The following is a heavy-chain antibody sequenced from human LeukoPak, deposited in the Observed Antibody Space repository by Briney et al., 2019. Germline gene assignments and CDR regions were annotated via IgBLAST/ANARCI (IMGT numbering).Heavy chain of an antibody. CDR2: ISSNGGST. V-gene: IGHV3-64D*06. CDR3: VKWGSYRHFDY. J-gene: IGHJ4*02. D-gene: IGHD3-16*02. CDR1: GFTFSSYA. Sequence: GGSLRLSCSASGFTFSSYAMHWVRQAPGKGLEYVSAISSNGGSTYYADSVKGRFTISRNNSKNTLYLQMSSLRAEDTAVYYCVKWGSYRHFDYWGQGTLVTVSS.